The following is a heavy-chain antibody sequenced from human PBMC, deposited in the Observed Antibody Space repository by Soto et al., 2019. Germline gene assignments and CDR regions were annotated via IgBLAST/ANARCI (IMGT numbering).Heavy chain of an antibody. D-gene: IGHD6-6*01. Sequence: EVQLVESGGGLVQPGGSLRLSCAASGFTFSSYAMHWVRQAPGKGLEYVSAISSNGGSTYYANSVKGRFTISRDNSKNTLYLQMGSLRAEDTAVYYCARGGPRIAAPFDYWGQGTLVTVSS. CDR1: GFTFSSYA. CDR3: ARGGPRIAAPFDY. CDR2: ISSNGGST. J-gene: IGHJ4*02. V-gene: IGHV3-64*01.